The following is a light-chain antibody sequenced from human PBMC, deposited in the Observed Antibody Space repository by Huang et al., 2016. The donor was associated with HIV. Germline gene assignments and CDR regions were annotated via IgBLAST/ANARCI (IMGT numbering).Light chain of an antibody. CDR3: MQALQTPPT. J-gene: IGKJ1*01. V-gene: IGKV2-28*01. Sequence: DIVMTQSPLSLPVTPGEPASISCRSSQSLLHRNGYNSLDWYLQKPGQSPQLLIYLGSNRASGVPDRFSGSGSGTDFTLKISRVEAEDVGVYYCMQALQTPPTFGQGTKVEIK. CDR2: LGS. CDR1: QSLLHRNGYNS.